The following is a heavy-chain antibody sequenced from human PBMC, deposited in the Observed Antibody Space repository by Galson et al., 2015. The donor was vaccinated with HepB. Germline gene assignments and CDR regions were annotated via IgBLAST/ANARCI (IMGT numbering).Heavy chain of an antibody. CDR1: GFTFSSYE. CDR3: AREDCSSTSCYNEDGMDV. J-gene: IGHJ6*02. Sequence: SLRLSCAASGFTFSSYEMNWVRQAPGKGLEWVSYISSSGSTIYYADSVKGRFTISRDNAKNSLYLQMNSLRAEDTAVYYCAREDCSSTSCYNEDGMDVWGQGTTVTVSS. V-gene: IGHV3-48*03. D-gene: IGHD2-2*02. CDR2: ISSSGSTI.